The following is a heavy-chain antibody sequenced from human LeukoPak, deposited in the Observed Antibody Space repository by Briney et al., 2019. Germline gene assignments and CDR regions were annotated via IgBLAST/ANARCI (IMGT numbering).Heavy chain of an antibody. J-gene: IGHJ4*02. V-gene: IGHV1-46*01. D-gene: IGHD5-24*01. CDR3: AREMATINYFDY. CDR1: GCTFTSYY. Sequence: ASVKVSCKASGCTFTSYYMHWVRQAPGQGLEWMGIINPSGGSTSYAQKLQGRVTMTRDTSTSTVYMELSSLRSDDTAVYYCAREMATINYFDYWGQGILVTVSS. CDR2: INPSGGST.